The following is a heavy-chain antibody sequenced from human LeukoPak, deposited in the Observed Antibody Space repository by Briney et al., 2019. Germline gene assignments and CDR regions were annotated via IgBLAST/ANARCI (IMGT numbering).Heavy chain of an antibody. V-gene: IGHV4-59*08. CDR3: VRHLSAGRPAFDI. CDR1: GGSINTYF. D-gene: IGHD2-15*01. Sequence: PSETLSLTCSVSGGSINTYFWTWTRQPPGKGLEWIGYISYSGSTNYNPSLKSRVTISVDTSNNRFSLKLTSLTAADTAVYYCVRHLSAGRPAFDIWGQGTMVTVSS. CDR2: ISYSGST. J-gene: IGHJ3*02.